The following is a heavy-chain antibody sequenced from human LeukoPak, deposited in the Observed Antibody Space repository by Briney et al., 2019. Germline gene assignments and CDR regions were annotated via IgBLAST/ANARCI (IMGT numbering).Heavy chain of an antibody. CDR1: GYSFINYG. Sequence: GASVKVSCKASGYSFINYGISWVRQARGQGLEWMGWTSGDNVNTYYAQKFLGRVIMTTETSTTTAYMELRSLRPDDMAVYYCVRDWEWKAARNLFDPWGQGTRVTVSS. D-gene: IGHD6-6*01. V-gene: IGHV1-18*03. CDR2: TSGDNVNT. J-gene: IGHJ5*02. CDR3: VRDWEWKAARNLFDP.